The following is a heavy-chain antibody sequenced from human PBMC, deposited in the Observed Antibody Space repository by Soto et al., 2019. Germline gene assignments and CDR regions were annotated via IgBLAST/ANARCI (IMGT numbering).Heavy chain of an antibody. CDR1: GYTFTSHY. CDR2: INPRGGST. D-gene: IGHD6-19*01. J-gene: IGHJ4*02. CDR3: ARGGITVAGFDY. Sequence: XVRVSCKVSGYTFTSHYMPWVRHAPGQGLEWMGIINPRGGSTSYAQKFQGRVTMTRDTSTSTVYMELSSLRSEDTAVYYCARGGITVAGFDYWGQGTLVTVSS. V-gene: IGHV1-46*01.